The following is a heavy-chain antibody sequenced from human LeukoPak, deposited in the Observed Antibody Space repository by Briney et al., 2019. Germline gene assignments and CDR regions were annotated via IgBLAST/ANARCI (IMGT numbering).Heavy chain of an antibody. CDR1: GFTFSDYH. J-gene: IGHJ6*02. Sequence: GGSLTLSCAASGFTFSDYHMSWLRQAPGEGLEGVSYISSSGSTIYYADSVKGRFTISRDNAKNSLYLQMNSLRAEDTAVYYCARDEPSYDFWSGYSYGMDVWGQGTTVTVSS. CDR3: ARDEPSYDFWSGYSYGMDV. D-gene: IGHD3-3*01. CDR2: ISSSGSTI. V-gene: IGHV3-11*01.